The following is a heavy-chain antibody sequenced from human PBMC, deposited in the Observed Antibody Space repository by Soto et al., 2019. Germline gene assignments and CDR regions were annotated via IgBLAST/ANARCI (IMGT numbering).Heavy chain of an antibody. CDR1: GGSISSYY. CDR2: IYYSGST. V-gene: IGHV4-59*12. CDR3: ASRAVAGWFDP. D-gene: IGHD6-19*01. Sequence: SETLSLTCTVSGGSISSYYWSWIRQPPGKGLEWIGYIYYSGSTNYNPSLKSRVTMSVDTSKNQFSLKLSSVTAADTAVYYCASRAVAGWFDPWGQGTLVTVSS. J-gene: IGHJ5*02.